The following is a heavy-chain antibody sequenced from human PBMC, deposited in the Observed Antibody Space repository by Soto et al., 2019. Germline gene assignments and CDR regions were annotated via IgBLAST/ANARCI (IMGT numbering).Heavy chain of an antibody. Sequence: QVQLQQWGAGLLKPSETLSLTCAVYGGSFSGYYWSWIRQPPGKGLEWLGEINHSGSTNYNPYLKCRFIIAVDTSMTHFSLKLSSVTAAYTAVYCWARGRRRVGATTVRGSFDYWGQGTLVTVSS. V-gene: IGHV4-34*01. D-gene: IGHD1-26*01. CDR2: INHSGST. CDR1: GGSFSGYY. J-gene: IGHJ4*02. CDR3: ARGRRRVGATTVRGSFDY.